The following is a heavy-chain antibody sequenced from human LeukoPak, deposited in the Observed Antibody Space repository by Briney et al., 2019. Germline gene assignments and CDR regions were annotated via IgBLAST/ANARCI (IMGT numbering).Heavy chain of an antibody. V-gene: IGHV3-30*02. CDR3: AKGLNQFWGKDAFDI. CDR2: MRHDGSNK. Sequence: GGSLRLSRAASGFTSSSYGMHWVRQAPGKGPEWVAFMRHDGSNKYYADSVKGRFTISRDNSKNTLYLQLNSLRGEDTAVYYCAKGLNQFWGKDAFDIWGQGTMVTVSS. D-gene: IGHD3-16*01. CDR1: GFTSSSYG. J-gene: IGHJ3*02.